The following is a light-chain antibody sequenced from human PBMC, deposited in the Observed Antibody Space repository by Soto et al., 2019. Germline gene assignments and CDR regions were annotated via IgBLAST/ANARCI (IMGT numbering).Light chain of an antibody. Sequence: EIVLAQSPGTLSLSPGERATLSCRASQSVSSSYLAWYQQKPGQAPRLLIYGASSRATGIPDRFSGSVSGTGFTLTISRLEPEDFAVYYCQQYGSSPPWTFGQGTKADIK. CDR2: GAS. J-gene: IGKJ1*01. V-gene: IGKV3-20*01. CDR3: QQYGSSPPWT. CDR1: QSVSSSY.